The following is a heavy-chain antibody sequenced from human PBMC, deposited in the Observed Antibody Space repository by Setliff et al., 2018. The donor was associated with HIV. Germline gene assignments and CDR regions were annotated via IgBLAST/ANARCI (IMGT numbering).Heavy chain of an antibody. CDR1: GYNFTTYD. V-gene: IGHV1-8*02. CDR3: TRGRVVVIAAVKYYYYFDV. CDR2: MNPNSGNT. D-gene: IGHD2-21*01. Sequence: VKVSCKSSGYNFTTYDINWVRQATGQGPEWMGWMNPNSGNTGYAQNFQGRITMTRNTSISTAYMELSSLRSDDTAVYYCTRGRVVVIAAVKYYYYFDVWGKGTTVTVTS. J-gene: IGHJ6*03.